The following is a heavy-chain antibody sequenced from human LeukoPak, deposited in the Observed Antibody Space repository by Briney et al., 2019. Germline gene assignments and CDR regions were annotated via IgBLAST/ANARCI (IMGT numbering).Heavy chain of an antibody. D-gene: IGHD3-10*01. J-gene: IGHJ6*03. CDR3: ARGPSDGSGSYYYYYYYYMDV. CDR1: EGTFSSYA. V-gene: IGHV1-69*04. CDR2: IIPILGIA. Sequence: GASVKVSCKASEGTFSSYAISWVRQAPGQGLEWMGRIIPILGIANYAQKFQGRVTITADKSTSTAYMELSSLRSEDTAVYYCARGPSDGSGSYYYYYYYYMDVWGKGTTVTVSS.